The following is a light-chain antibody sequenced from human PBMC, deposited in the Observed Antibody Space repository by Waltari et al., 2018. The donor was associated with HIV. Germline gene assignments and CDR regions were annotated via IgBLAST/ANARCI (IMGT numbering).Light chain of an antibody. V-gene: IGLV1-44*01. Sequence: QPVLTQPPSGSGTLGLMATISWYGTSSNIGRDTLDLYQQVPGLDPKLIISSNDQRPSGIPDRFSGSKSGTSASLAVSGLQSEDEADYYCAAWDDSLNVWVFGGGTKLTVL. CDR3: AAWDDSLNVWV. CDR2: SND. CDR1: SSNIGRDT. J-gene: IGLJ3*02.